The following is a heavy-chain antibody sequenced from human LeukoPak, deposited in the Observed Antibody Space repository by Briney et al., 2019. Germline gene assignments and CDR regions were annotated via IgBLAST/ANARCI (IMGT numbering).Heavy chain of an antibody. CDR1: GFTFSSYW. J-gene: IGHJ4*02. V-gene: IGHV3-74*01. Sequence: GGSLRLSCAASGFTFSSYWMHWVRHAPGKGLVWVSRINSDGSSTSYADSVKGRFTISRDNAKNTLYLQMNSLRAEDTAVYYCARARYGGNYYFDYWGQGTLVTVSS. D-gene: IGHD4-23*01. CDR2: INSDGSST. CDR3: ARARYGGNYYFDY.